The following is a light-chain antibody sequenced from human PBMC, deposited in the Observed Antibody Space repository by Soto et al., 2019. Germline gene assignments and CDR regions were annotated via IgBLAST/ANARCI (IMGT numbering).Light chain of an antibody. Sequence: DIQMTQTPSTLSASVGDRVTITCRASQSISSWLAWYQQKPGKAPKLLIYKASRLESGVPSRFSGSGSGTEFTLTLSRLQPDDFATYYGHSRDTFGQGTKLEIK. CDR2: KAS. CDR1: QSISSW. J-gene: IGKJ2*01. V-gene: IGKV1-5*03. CDR3: HSRDT.